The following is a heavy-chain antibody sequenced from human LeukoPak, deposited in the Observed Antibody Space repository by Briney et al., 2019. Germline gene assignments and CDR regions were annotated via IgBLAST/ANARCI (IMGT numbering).Heavy chain of an antibody. CDR1: GYDFTSVG. CDR3: ARGTEYSSSSGLGY. J-gene: IGHJ4*02. Sequence: ASVKVSCKASGYDFTSVGITWVRQAPGQGLEWMGWISPYNGNTRYVQKLQGRVTMTTDTSTSTAYMELRSLRSDDTAVYYCARGTEYSSSSGLGYWGQGTLVTVSS. D-gene: IGHD6-6*01. V-gene: IGHV1-18*01. CDR2: ISPYNGNT.